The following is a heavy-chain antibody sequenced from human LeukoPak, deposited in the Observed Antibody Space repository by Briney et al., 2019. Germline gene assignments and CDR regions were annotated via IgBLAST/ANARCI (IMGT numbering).Heavy chain of an antibody. J-gene: IGHJ6*02. CDR1: GFTFSSYA. D-gene: IGHD6-13*01. CDR2: IYSGGST. Sequence: HPGGSLRLSCAASGFTFSSYAMSWVRQAPGKGLEWVSVIYSGGSTYYADSVKGRFTISRDNSKNTLYLQMNSLRAEDTAVYYCARGHSSSWYSNYYYGMDVWGQGTTVTVSS. CDR3: ARGHSSSWYSNYYYGMDV. V-gene: IGHV3-53*01.